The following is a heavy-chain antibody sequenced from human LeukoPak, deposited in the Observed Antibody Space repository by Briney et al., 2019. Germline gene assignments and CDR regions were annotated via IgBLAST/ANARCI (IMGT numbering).Heavy chain of an antibody. J-gene: IGHJ4*02. D-gene: IGHD5-24*01. CDR3: ARKFAGRWLQFVDY. V-gene: IGHV1-2*02. Sequence: ASVKVSCKASGYTFTGYYMHWVRQAPGQGLEWMGWINPNSGGTNYAQKFQGRVTMTRDTSISTAYMELSRLGSDDTAVYYCARKFAGRWLQFVDYWGQGTLVTVSP. CDR2: INPNSGGT. CDR1: GYTFTGYY.